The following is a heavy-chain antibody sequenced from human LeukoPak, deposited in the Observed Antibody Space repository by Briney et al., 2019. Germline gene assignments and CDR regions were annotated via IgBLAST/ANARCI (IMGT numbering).Heavy chain of an antibody. CDR3: ARKGWELLADAFDI. D-gene: IGHD1-26*01. J-gene: IGHJ3*02. CDR1: GYSFTSYW. V-gene: IGHV5-51*01. Sequence: GESLKISCKASGYSFTSYWIGWVRQMSGKGLEWMGIIYPGDADTRYSPSFQGQVTISADKSISTAYLQWSSLKPSDTAMYYCARKGWELLADAFDIWGQGTMVTVSS. CDR2: IYPGDADT.